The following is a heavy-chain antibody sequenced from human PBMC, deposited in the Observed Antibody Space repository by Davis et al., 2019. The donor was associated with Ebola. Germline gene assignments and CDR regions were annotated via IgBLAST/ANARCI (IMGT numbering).Heavy chain of an antibody. CDR3: ASLYSGYTTQGRSFDY. J-gene: IGHJ4*02. Sequence: PGGSLRLSCAASGFTFSSYAMHWVRQAPGKGLEWVAVISYDGSNKYYADSVKGRFTISRDNSKNTLYLQMNSLRAEDTAVYYCASLYSGYTTQGRSFDYWGQGTLVTVSS. V-gene: IGHV3-30-3*01. CDR1: GFTFSSYA. D-gene: IGHD5-12*01. CDR2: ISYDGSNK.